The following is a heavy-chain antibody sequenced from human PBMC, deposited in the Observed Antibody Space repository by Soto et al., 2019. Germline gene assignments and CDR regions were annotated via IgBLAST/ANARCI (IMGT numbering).Heavy chain of an antibody. V-gene: IGHV3-30-3*01. Sequence: LRLSCAASGFTFSSYAMHWVRQAPGKGLEWVAVISYDGSNKYYADSVKGRFTISRDSSKNTLYLQMNSLRAEDTAVYYCARVGATKYYYYYYGMDGWGQGTTVTVSS. D-gene: IGHD1-26*01. CDR3: ARVGATKYYYYYYGMDG. CDR1: GFTFSSYA. J-gene: IGHJ6*02. CDR2: ISYDGSNK.